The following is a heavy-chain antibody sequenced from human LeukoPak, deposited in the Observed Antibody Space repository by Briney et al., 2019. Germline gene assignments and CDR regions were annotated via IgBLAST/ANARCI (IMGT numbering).Heavy chain of an antibody. CDR1: GGSISSSGYY. D-gene: IGHD3-22*01. CDR2: IYHSGST. Sequence: SETLSLTCTVSGGSISSSGYYWGWIRQPPGKGLEWIGSIYHSGSTYYNPSLKSRVTISVDTSKNHFSLRLSSVTAADTAVYYCARQRYYDGRRIDPWGQGTLVTVSS. V-gene: IGHV4-39*01. CDR3: ARQRYYDGRRIDP. J-gene: IGHJ5*02.